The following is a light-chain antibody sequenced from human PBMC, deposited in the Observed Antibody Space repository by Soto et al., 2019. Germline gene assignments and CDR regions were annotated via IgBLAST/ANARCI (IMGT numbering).Light chain of an antibody. J-gene: IGKJ5*01. CDR1: QGVSTW. CDR3: QQAASFPIT. CDR2: TAS. V-gene: IGKV1-12*01. Sequence: EIQMTQSPSSVSASVGDRVTITCRTSQGVSTWLAWYQQKPEKAPNLLIYTASSLQSGVTSRFSGSGSGTDFTLTINGLQPEDFATYYCQQAASFPITFGQGTLLEIK.